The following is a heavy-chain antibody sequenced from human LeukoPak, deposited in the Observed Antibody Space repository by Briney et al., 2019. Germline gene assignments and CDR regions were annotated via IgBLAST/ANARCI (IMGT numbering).Heavy chain of an antibody. D-gene: IGHD6-6*01. V-gene: IGHV3-7*03. J-gene: IGHJ4*02. CDR3: AGEPRQLAY. CDR1: GFTFSSLW. Sequence: PGGSLRLSCAASGFTFSSLWMSWVRQGPGKGLEWVPSMSPDGRDTRYADSVRGRFTMSRDNAKNSLYLQMNNLRVEDTATYYCAGEPRQLAYWGQGTLVTVSS. CDR2: MSPDGRDT.